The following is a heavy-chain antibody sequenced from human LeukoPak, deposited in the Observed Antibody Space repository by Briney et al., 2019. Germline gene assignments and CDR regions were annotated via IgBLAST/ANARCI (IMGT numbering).Heavy chain of an antibody. CDR3: ARGPAYNCAGDCYLRSGSWFFDL. Sequence: GASVKVSCKASGYIFISYGISWVRQAPGQGLEWMGGISAYNGNTNYARKLQGRVTMNTDTYTRTAYMEPRGLRYDDPAVYYCARGPAYNCAGDCYLRSGSWFFDLWGRGTLVTVSS. D-gene: IGHD2-21*02. J-gene: IGHJ2*01. CDR1: GYIFISYG. V-gene: IGHV1-18*01. CDR2: ISAYNGNT.